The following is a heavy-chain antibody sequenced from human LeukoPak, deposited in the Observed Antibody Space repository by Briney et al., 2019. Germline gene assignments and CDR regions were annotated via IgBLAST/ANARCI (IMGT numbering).Heavy chain of an antibody. CDR1: GFTFSDYA. D-gene: IGHD7-27*01. V-gene: IGHV3-23*01. Sequence: GGSLRLSCAASGFTFSDYAINWVRQAPGKGLEWVSTISRGGVISYYADSVKGRLTISRDNSNNTLYLHMNSLRAEVTAVYYCVSRAGSPWGPFDDWGQGTLVTVSS. CDR2: ISRGGVIS. J-gene: IGHJ4*02. CDR3: VSRAGSPWGPFDD.